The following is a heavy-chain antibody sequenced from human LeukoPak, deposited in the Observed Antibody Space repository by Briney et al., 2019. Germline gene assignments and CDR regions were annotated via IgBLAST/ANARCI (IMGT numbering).Heavy chain of an antibody. J-gene: IGHJ4*02. CDR1: GFTFSSYS. D-gene: IGHD3-10*01. CDR2: ISSSSSTI. CDR3: ASLGGVRDPFYYFDY. V-gene: IGHV3-48*01. Sequence: PGGSLRLSCAASGFTFSSYSMNWVRQAPGKGLEWVSYISSSSSTIYYADSAKGRFTISRDNTKNSLYLQMNSLRAEDTAVYYCASLGGVRDPFYYFDYWGQGTLVTVSS.